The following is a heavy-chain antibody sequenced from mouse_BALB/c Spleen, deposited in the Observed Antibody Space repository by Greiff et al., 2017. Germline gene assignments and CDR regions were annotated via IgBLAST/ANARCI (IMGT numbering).Heavy chain of an antibody. CDR3: ARGLTGRAY. J-gene: IGHJ3*01. CDR1: GFNIKGYY. D-gene: IGHD4-1*01. Sequence: EVQLVESGAELVRPGALVKLSCKASGFNIKGYYMHWVKQRPEQGLEWIGWIDPENGNTIYDPKFQGKASITADTSSNTAYLQLSSLTSEETAVYDGARGLTGRAYGGQGTLVTVSA. V-gene: IGHV14-1*02. CDR2: IDPENGNT.